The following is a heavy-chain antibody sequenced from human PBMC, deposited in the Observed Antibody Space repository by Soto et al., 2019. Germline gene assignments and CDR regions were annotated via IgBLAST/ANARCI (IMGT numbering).Heavy chain of an antibody. J-gene: IGHJ5*02. CDR2: MYHSGNT. Sequence: SETLSLTCTVSGYSISSGSYWGWIRQPPGQGLEWIGYMYHSGNTYYNPSLKGRVTISLDHSRNQFSLRLNSVTAADTAVYFCASSKYDVVAGSVWFDPWGQGTLVTVSS. V-gene: IGHV4-38-2*02. CDR1: GYSISSGSY. CDR3: ASSKYDVVAGSVWFDP. D-gene: IGHD2-21*01.